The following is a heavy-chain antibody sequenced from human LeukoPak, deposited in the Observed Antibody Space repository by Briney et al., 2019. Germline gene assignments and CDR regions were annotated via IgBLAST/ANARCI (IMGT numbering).Heavy chain of an antibody. V-gene: IGHV3-21*01. CDR1: GFTFSSYS. CDR3: ARAGWFDP. CDR2: ISSSSSYI. J-gene: IGHJ5*02. Sequence: GGSLRLSCAASGFTFSSYSMNWVRQAPGKGLEWVSSISSSSSYIYYAGSVKGRFTISRDNAKNSLYLQMNSLRAEDTAVYYCARAGWFDPWGQGTLVTVSS.